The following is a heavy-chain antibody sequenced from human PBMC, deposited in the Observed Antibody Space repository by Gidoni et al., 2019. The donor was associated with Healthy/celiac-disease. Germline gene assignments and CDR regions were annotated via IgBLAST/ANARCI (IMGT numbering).Heavy chain of an antibody. J-gene: IGHJ4*02. V-gene: IGHV3-64D*06. D-gene: IGHD6-13*01. CDR3: VKGARQQLAGVYFDY. Sequence: KGRFTISRDNSKNTLYLQMSSLRAEDTAVYYCVKGARQQLAGVYFDYWGQGTLVTVSS.